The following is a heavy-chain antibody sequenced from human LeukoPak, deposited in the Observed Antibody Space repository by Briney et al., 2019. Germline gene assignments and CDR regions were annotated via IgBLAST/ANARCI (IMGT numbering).Heavy chain of an antibody. D-gene: IGHD3-22*01. CDR1: GFAFSSYG. J-gene: IGHJ1*01. CDR3: ARDLMRYYDSSGYSGIQH. V-gene: IGHV3-30*03. Sequence: PGGSLRLSCAASGFAFSSYGTHWVRQAPGKGLEWVAVILYDGSNKYYADSVKGRFTISRDNSKNTLYLQMNSLRAEDTAVYYCARDLMRYYDSSGYSGIQHWGQGTLVTVSS. CDR2: ILYDGSNK.